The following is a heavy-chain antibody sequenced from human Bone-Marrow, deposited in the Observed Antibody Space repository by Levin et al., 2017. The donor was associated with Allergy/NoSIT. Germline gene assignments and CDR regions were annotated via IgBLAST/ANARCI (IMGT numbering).Heavy chain of an antibody. J-gene: IGHJ4*02. D-gene: IGHD3-16*01. CDR3: VGAVQGGEAPDSVFDS. V-gene: IGHV1-46*01. CDR1: GYTFTTYY. Sequence: ASVKVSCWASGYTFTTYYIHWVRQAPGQGLEWMGIINTRGGSASYAQNFQGRATMTRDMSTSTVYLDLSNLKSDDTAVYYCVGAVQGGEAPDSVFDSWGQGTLVTVSS. CDR2: INTRGGSA.